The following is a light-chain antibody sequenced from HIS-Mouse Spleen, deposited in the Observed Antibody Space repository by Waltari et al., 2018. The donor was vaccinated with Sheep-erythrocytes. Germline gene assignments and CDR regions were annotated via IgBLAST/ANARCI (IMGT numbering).Light chain of an antibody. J-gene: IGLJ3*02. CDR1: SSDVGGYNY. CDR2: AVS. V-gene: IGLV2-8*01. Sequence: QSALTQPPSASGSPGQSVTISCTGTSSDVGGYNYVSWYQQHPGKDPKLMIYAVSKRPSGVPDRFSGSKSCNTASLTVSGLQAEDEADYYCSSYAGSNNWVFGGGTKLTVL. CDR3: SSYAGSNNWV.